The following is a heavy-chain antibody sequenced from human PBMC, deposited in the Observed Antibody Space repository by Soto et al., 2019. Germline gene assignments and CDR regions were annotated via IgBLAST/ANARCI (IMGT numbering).Heavy chain of an antibody. CDR3: ARQIYDSDTGPNFQYYFDS. CDR1: GYSFAGYW. V-gene: IGHV5-10-1*01. CDR2: IDPSDSQT. Sequence: PGASLKISCKGSGYSFAGYWITWVRQKPGKGLEWMGRIDPSDSQTYYSPSFRGHVPISVTKSITTVFLQWSSLRASDTAMYYCARQIYDSDTGPNFQYYFDSWGQGTPVTVSS. D-gene: IGHD3-22*01. J-gene: IGHJ4*02.